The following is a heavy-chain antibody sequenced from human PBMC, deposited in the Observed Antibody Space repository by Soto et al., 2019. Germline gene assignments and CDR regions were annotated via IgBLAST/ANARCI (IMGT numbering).Heavy chain of an antibody. D-gene: IGHD3-10*01. J-gene: IGHJ4*02. CDR1: GFTFSNYA. V-gene: IGHV3-23*01. Sequence: EVQLLESGGGSVQPGGSLRLSCAASGFTFSNYAMTWVRQGPGKGLEWVSTMSGTAGNTYYADSVKGRFTISRDNSKNTLYLQMNSLRAEDTAVYYCAKKYYFGSGSYVFYFDYWGQGTLVTVSS. CDR3: AKKYYFGSGSYVFYFDY. CDR2: MSGTAGNT.